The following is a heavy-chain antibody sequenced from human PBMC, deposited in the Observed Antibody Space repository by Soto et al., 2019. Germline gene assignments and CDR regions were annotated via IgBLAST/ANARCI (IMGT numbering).Heavy chain of an antibody. CDR1: GFTFSSYS. D-gene: IGHD3-3*02. CDR2: IXSGXXTX. J-gene: IGHJ5*02. Sequence: GSLSLSCAASGFTFSSYSVNWVRQAPGKGLEWVSYIXSGXXTXXXXXSXXGRFTVSRDNAKNSQYLQMNSLRDEDTAVYYCARAALYIRGHCWFDPWGQGALVTVSS. V-gene: IGHV3-48*02. CDR3: ARAALYIRGHCWFDP.